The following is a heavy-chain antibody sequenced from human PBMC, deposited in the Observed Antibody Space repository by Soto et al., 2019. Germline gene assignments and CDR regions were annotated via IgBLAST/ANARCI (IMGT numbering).Heavy chain of an antibody. D-gene: IGHD6-13*01. CDR1: GFTFSSYS. CDR2: ISSSSSYI. CDR3: ARGRHRGQQLVDDWYFDL. Sequence: EVQLVESGGGLVKPGGSLRLSCAASGFTFSSYSMNWVRQAPGKGLEWVSSISSSSSYIYYADSVKGRFTISRDNAKNSLYLQMNSLRAEDTAVYYCARGRHRGQQLVDDWYFDLWGRGTLVTVSS. J-gene: IGHJ2*01. V-gene: IGHV3-21*01.